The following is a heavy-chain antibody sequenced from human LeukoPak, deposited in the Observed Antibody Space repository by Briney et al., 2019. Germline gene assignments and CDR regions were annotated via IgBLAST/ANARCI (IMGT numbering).Heavy chain of an antibody. CDR3: ARELGHYDILTGYYRGYFDY. Sequence: ASVKVSCKASGGTFSSYAISWVRQAPGQGLEWMGGIIPIFGTANYAQKSQGRVTITTDESTSTAYMELSSLRSEDTAVYYCARELGHYDILTGYYRGYFDYWGQGTLVTVSS. CDR2: IIPIFGTA. V-gene: IGHV1-69*05. J-gene: IGHJ4*02. CDR1: GGTFSSYA. D-gene: IGHD3-9*01.